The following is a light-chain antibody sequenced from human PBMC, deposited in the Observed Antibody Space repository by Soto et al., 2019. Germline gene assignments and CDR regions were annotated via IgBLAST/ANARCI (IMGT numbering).Light chain of an antibody. CDR2: AAS. CDR1: QSISSY. V-gene: IGKV1-39*01. J-gene: IGKJ4*01. Sequence: DIQMTQSPSSLSASVGDRVTITCRASQSISSYLNWYQQKPGKATKLLIYAASSLQSGVTSRFSGSGSGTDFTLTISSLQPEDFATFYCQRSYSTPLTFGGGNKVEIK. CDR3: QRSYSTPLT.